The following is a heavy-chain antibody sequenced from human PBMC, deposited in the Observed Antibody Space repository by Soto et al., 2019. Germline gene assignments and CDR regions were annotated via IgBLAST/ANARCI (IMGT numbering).Heavy chain of an antibody. Sequence: EVQLLESGGGLVQPGGSLRLSCAASGFTFSSYAMTWVRQAPGKGLEWVSALSGSGVSTYYADSVKGRFTISRDNSKNPLYLQMNSVRAEDTAVYYCAKGGGSKDYYDTSGYYLYYYYAMDVWGQGTTVTVSS. CDR2: LSGSGVST. CDR1: GFTFSSYA. D-gene: IGHD3-22*01. CDR3: AKGGGSKDYYDTSGYYLYYYYAMDV. J-gene: IGHJ6*02. V-gene: IGHV3-23*01.